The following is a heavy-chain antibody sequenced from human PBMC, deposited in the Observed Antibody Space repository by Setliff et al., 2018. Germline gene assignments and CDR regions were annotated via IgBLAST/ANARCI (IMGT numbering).Heavy chain of an antibody. J-gene: IGHJ3*02. CDR2: IHYSGSP. CDR1: GGSISSYC. CDR3: ARTMYSSSWYGAFDI. D-gene: IGHD6-13*01. Sequence: SETLSLTCTVSGGSISSYCWNWIRQPPGKGLEWIGYIHYSGSPNYHPSLKSRVSTSVDTSQNQISLKLSSVTAADTAVYYCARTMYSSSWYGAFDIWGQGTMVTVS. V-gene: IGHV4-59*01.